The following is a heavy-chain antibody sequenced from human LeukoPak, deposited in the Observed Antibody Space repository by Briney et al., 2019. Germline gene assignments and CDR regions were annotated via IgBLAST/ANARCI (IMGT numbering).Heavy chain of an antibody. J-gene: IGHJ3*01. D-gene: IGHD6-19*01. Sequence: GGSLRLSCAASGFTFSSYVIPWVRQAPGKGLEYVSAISSNGGSTYYAKSVKGRFTISRDNSKNTLYLQMGSLRAEDMAVYYCAKERGDSSGWPNAFDVWGQGTMVTVSS. CDR3: AKERGDSSGWPNAFDV. CDR1: GFTFSSYV. V-gene: IGHV3-64*01. CDR2: ISSNGGST.